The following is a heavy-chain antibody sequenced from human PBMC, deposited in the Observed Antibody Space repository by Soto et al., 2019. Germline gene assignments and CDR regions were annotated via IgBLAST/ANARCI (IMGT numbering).Heavy chain of an antibody. CDR2: IYSGGST. D-gene: IGHD1-26*01. CDR1: GFTVSSNY. CDR3: ARASLGIVAAPHFY. V-gene: IGHV3-53*01. Sequence: LRLSCAASGFTVSSNYMSWVRQAPGKGLEWVSVIYSGGSTYYADSVKGRFTISRDSSKNTLYLQMNSLRAEDTAVYYCARASLGIVAAPHFYWGQGTLVTVSS. J-gene: IGHJ4*02.